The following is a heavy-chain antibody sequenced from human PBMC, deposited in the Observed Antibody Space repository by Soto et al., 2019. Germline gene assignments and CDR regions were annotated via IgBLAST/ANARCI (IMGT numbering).Heavy chain of an antibody. CDR2: ISAYNGNT. Sequence: LVKVSCKAAGYSFTSYGISWVRQAPGQGLEWMGWISAYNGNTNYAQKLQGRVTMTTDTSTSTAYMELRSLRSDVTAVYYCAREVELTVTTDYWGQGTLVTVSS. J-gene: IGHJ4*02. CDR1: GYSFTSYG. CDR3: AREVELTVTTDY. V-gene: IGHV1-18*01. D-gene: IGHD4-17*01.